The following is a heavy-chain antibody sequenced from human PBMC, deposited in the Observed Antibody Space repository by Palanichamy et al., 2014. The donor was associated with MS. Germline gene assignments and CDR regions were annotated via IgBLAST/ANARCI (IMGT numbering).Heavy chain of an antibody. CDR3: ARVSSTTVTNYYFDY. D-gene: IGHD4-17*01. J-gene: IGHJ4*02. V-gene: IGHV4-59*01. CDR1: GGSISSYY. CDR2: IYYSGST. Sequence: QVQLQESGPGLVKPSETLSLTCTVSGGSISSYYWSWIRQPPGKGLEWIGYIYYSGSTNYNPSLKSRVTISVGTSKNQFSLKLSSVTAADTAVYYCARVSSTTVTNYYFDYWGQGTLVTVSS.